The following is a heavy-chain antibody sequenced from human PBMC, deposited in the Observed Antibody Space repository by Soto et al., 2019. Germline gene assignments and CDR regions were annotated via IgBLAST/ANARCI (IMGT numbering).Heavy chain of an antibody. D-gene: IGHD3-22*01. CDR2: INPSGGST. CDR3: ATGKPKYYYDSSGTDFDY. CDR1: GYTFTSYY. J-gene: IGHJ4*02. Sequence: GSVKVSCKASGYTFTSYYMPWVRQAPGQGLEWMGIINPSGGSTSYAQKFQGRVTMTRDTSTSTAYMELSSLRSEDTAVYYCATGKPKYYYDSSGTDFDYWGQGTLVTVSS. V-gene: IGHV1-46*01.